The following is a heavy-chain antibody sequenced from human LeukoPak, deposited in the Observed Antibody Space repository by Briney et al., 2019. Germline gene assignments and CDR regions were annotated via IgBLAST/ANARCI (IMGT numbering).Heavy chain of an antibody. CDR2: VSESGDSI. D-gene: IGHD1-20*01. CDR3: ARDRNWNQEDNDAFDI. Sequence: GGSLRLSCAASGFTFSHYAMTWVRQGPGQGLEWVSTVSESGDSIYYADSVKGRFIISRDNSKNTLYLQMNSLRAEDTAVYPCARDRNWNQEDNDAFDIWGQGTMVTVSS. CDR1: GFTFSHYA. V-gene: IGHV3-23*01. J-gene: IGHJ3*02.